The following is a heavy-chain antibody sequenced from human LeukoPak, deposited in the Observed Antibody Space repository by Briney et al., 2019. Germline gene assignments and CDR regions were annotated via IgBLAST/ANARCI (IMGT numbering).Heavy chain of an antibody. CDR1: GGSFSGYY. V-gene: IGHV4-34*01. D-gene: IGHD5-24*01. CDR2: INHSGST. Sequence: SETLSLTCAVYGGSFSGYYWSWIRQPPGKGLEWIGEINHSGSTNYNPSLKSRVTISVDTSKNQFSLKLSSVTAADTAVYYCARHGRDGYSHFDYWGQGTLVTVSS. CDR3: ARHGRDGYSHFDY. J-gene: IGHJ4*02.